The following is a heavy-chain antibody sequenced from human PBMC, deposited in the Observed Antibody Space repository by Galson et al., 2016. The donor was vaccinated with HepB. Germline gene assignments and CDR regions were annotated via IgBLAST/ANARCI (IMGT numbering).Heavy chain of an antibody. CDR1: GYSFTSYW. V-gene: IGHV5-51*01. CDR3: ARRMRYSSSAFYY. CDR2: IYPGDSDS. Sequence: QSGAEVKKPGESLKISCKGSGYSFTSYWIGWVRQMPGKGLEWMGIIYPGDSDSRYSPSFQGQVTFSAVKSISTAFLQWSSLKASDTAMYYCARRMRYSSSAFYYWGQGTLVTVSS. D-gene: IGHD6-6*01. J-gene: IGHJ4*02.